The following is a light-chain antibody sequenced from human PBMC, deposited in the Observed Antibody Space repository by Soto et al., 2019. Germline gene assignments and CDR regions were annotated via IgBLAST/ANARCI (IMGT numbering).Light chain of an antibody. CDR1: QSVRSN. CDR3: QQYGSSFT. Sequence: EIVLTQSPATLSVSPGERATLSCRASQSVRSNLAWYQQKPGQGPRLLIFGASTRATNIPARFSGSGSGTEFTLTISSLQSEDFAVYYCQQYGSSFTFGPGTKVDIK. J-gene: IGKJ3*01. CDR2: GAS. V-gene: IGKV3-15*01.